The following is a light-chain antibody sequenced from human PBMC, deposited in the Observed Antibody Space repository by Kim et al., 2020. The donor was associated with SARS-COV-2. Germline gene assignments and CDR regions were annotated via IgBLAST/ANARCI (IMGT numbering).Light chain of an antibody. CDR3: QVWDLYSMF. J-gene: IGLJ2*01. Sequence: VAPGETARITCGGDKIGSKSVHWYQQRPGQAPVLVIYYDTDRPSGIPERFSGSNSGDTATLTISRVEAEDEADYFCQVWDLYSMFFGGGTQLTVL. CDR2: YDT. V-gene: IGLV3-21*04. CDR1: KIGSKS.